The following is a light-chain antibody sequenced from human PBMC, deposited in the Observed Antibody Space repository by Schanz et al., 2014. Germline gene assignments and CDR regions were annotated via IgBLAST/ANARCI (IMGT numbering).Light chain of an antibody. J-gene: IGLJ1*01. Sequence: QSALTQPPSASGSPGQSVTISCTGTSSDVGAYNFVSWYEQHPGKAPKLMINDVSNRPSGVSSRFSGSKSGNTASLTVSGLQAEDEADYYCSSNGGVNIYVFGTGTKVTVL. CDR1: SSDVGAYNF. CDR2: DVS. V-gene: IGLV2-8*01. CDR3: SSNGGVNIYV.